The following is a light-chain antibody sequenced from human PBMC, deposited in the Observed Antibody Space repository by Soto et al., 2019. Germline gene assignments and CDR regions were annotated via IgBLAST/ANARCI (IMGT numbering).Light chain of an antibody. CDR1: QSVSSSY. J-gene: IGKJ5*01. Sequence: ENVLTQSPGTLSLSPGERANLSCRVSQSVSSSYLAWYQQKPGQAPRLLIHGASSRATGIPDRISGSGSGTDFTLTISRLEPEDFAVYYCQQYGSSPITFGQGTRLEIK. V-gene: IGKV3-20*01. CDR3: QQYGSSPIT. CDR2: GAS.